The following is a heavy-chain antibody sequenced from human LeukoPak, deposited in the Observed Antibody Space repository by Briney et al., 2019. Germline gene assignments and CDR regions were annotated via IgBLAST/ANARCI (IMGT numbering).Heavy chain of an antibody. Sequence: ASVKVSCKASGYTFTGYYMHWVRQAPGQGLEWMGWINPNSGGTNYAQKFQGRVTMTRDTSIRTAYMELSGLRSDDTAAYYCAREKYQLLSELDYWGQGTLVTVSS. J-gene: IGHJ4*02. CDR2: INPNSGGT. CDR3: AREKYQLLSELDY. D-gene: IGHD2-2*01. V-gene: IGHV1-2*02. CDR1: GYTFTGYY.